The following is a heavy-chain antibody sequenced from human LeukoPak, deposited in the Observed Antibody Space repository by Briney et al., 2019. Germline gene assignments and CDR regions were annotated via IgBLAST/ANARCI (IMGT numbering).Heavy chain of an antibody. Sequence: GASVKVSCKASGYTFTGYYMHWVRQAPGQGLEWMGWINPNSGGTNYAQKFQGRVTMTRDTSISTAYMELSRLRSDDTAVYYCARGGVTIFMGFGMDVWGQGTTVTVSS. V-gene: IGHV1-2*02. CDR3: ARGGVTIFMGFGMDV. CDR1: GYTFTGYY. CDR2: INPNSGGT. D-gene: IGHD3-3*01. J-gene: IGHJ6*02.